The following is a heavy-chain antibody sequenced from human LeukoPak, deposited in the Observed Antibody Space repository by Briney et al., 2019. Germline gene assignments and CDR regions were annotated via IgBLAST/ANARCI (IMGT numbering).Heavy chain of an antibody. V-gene: IGHV4-61*01. CDR3: ARSPYDSSGYSPGIDY. CDR2: IYYSGST. J-gene: IGHJ4*02. Sequence: PSETLSLTCTVSGGSVSSGSYYWSWIRQPPGKGLEWIGYIYYSGSTNYNPSLKSRVTISVDTSKNQFSLKLSSVTAADTAVYYCARSPYDSSGYSPGIDYWGQGTLVTVSS. CDR1: GGSVSSGSYY. D-gene: IGHD3-22*01.